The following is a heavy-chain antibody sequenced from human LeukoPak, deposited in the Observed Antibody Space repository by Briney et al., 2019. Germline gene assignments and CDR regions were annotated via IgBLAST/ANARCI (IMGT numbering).Heavy chain of an antibody. CDR2: IYYGGST. J-gene: IGHJ3*02. CDR3: ARDPLEGQIDI. V-gene: IGHV4-59*01. Sequence: SETLSLTCTVSGGSISSYYWSWIRQPPGKGLEWIGYIYYGGSTNYNPSLKSRVTISVDTSKNQFSLKLSSVTAADTAVYYCARDPLEGQIDIWGQGTMVTVSS. D-gene: IGHD3-3*01. CDR1: GGSISSYY.